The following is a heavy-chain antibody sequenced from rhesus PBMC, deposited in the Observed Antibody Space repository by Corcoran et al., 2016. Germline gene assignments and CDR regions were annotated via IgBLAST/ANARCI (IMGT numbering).Heavy chain of an antibody. CDR1: GFTFSSYW. J-gene: IGHJ6*01. CDR3: AKGRRYFDS. CDR2: IGRDGSST. Sequence: EVQLVESGGGLVQPGGSLSLSCAASGFTFSSYWMSWVRQGQGKGLEWGSRIGRDGSSTSYADSVKGRFTISRENAKNSLYLQMKSLRAEDTAVYYCAKGRRYFDSWGQGVVVTVSS. D-gene: IGHD5-24*01. V-gene: IGHV3-119*01.